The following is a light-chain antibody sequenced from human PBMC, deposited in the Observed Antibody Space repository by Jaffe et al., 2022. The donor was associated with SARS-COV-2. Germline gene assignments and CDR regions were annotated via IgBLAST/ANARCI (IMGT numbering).Light chain of an antibody. CDR2: EAS. V-gene: IGKV1-5*03. J-gene: IGKJ1*01. CDR1: QSISSC. CDR3: QQYYSSPGT. Sequence: DIQMTQSPSTLSASVGDRVSITCRASQSISSCLAWYQQKPGTAPKLLIYEASNLESGVTSRFSGAVSGTEFTLTISSLQPDDFATYYCQQYYSSPGTFGQGTRVEIK.